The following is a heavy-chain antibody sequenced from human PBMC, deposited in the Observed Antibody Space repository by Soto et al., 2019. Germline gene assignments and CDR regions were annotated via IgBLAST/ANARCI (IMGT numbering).Heavy chain of an antibody. CDR3: ARGCSHHGIAARRGGYYFDY. CDR1: GGSSSGYY. Sequence: SETLSLTCAVYGGSSSGYYWSWIRQPPGKGLEWIGEINHSGSTNYNPSLKSRVTISVDTSKNQFSLKLSSVTAADTAVYYCARGCSHHGIAARRGGYYFDYWGQGTLVTVSS. V-gene: IGHV4-34*01. CDR2: INHSGST. D-gene: IGHD6-6*01. J-gene: IGHJ4*02.